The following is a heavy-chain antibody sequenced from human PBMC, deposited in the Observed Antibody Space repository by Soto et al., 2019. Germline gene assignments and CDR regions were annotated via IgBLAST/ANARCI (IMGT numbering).Heavy chain of an antibody. CDR3: ARSSNSANYFDY. CDR2: IYYSGST. V-gene: IGHV4-31*03. J-gene: IGHJ4*02. Sequence: QVQLQESGTGLVKPSQTLSLTSTVSGGSISSGGYYWSWIRQHPGKGLEWIGFIYYSGSTYYNPSLKSRVTISVDTSKNQFSLKLSSVTAADTAVYYCARSSNSANYFDYWGQGTLVTVSS. CDR1: GGSISSGGYY. D-gene: IGHD2-2*01.